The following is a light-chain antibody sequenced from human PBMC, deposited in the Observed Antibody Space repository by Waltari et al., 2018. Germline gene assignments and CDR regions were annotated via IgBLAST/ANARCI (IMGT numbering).Light chain of an antibody. V-gene: IGLV2-18*02. CDR1: SSDVGTYNR. CDR2: EVS. CDR3: SSYTSSSTWV. Sequence: QSALTQPPSVSGSPGQSVTISCTGTSSDVGTYNRVSWYQQPPGTAPKLMVYEVSKRPSRVPDRFSGSKSGNTASLTISGLQAEDETDYYCSSYTSSSTWVFGGGTKVTVL. J-gene: IGLJ3*02.